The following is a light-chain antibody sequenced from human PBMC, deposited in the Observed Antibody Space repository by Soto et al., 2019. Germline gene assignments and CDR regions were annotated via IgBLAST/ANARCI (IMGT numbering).Light chain of an antibody. Sequence: DIVLTQSPGTLSLSPGERASLSCRASQSVSSGHLAWYQQKPGQAPRLLIYGASSRATGIPDRFSGSGSGTDFTLTISRLEPEDYAVYYCQQYSDSPPTFGQGTKVDIK. CDR1: QSVSSGH. J-gene: IGKJ1*01. V-gene: IGKV3-20*01. CDR2: GAS. CDR3: QQYSDSPPT.